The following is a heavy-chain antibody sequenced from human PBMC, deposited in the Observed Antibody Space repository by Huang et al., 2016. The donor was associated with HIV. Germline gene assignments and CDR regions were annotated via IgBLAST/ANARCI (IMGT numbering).Heavy chain of an antibody. J-gene: IGHJ4*02. D-gene: IGHD2-21*02. V-gene: IGHV3-30*02. CDR2: IRFDGGNK. Sequence: QEQLVESGGGVVQPGGSLRLSCATSGLRFSHYGMHWVRQAPGKGVEWVACIRFDGGNKHYADSAKGRFTISRDNSKKMLFLEMNSLRGDDTAFYYCATDLGGYSFDYWGQGALVSVSS. CDR3: ATDLGGYSFDY. CDR1: GLRFSHYG.